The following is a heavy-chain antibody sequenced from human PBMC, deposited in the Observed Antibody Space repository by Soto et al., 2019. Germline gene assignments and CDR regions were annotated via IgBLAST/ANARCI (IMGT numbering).Heavy chain of an antibody. CDR2: IYYSGST. J-gene: IGHJ5*02. CDR1: GGSISSRGYS. V-gene: IGHV4-39*01. Sequence: QLQLQESAPGLVKPSETLSLTCTVSGGSISSRGYSWGWIRQPPGKGLEWIGTIYYSGSTYYNPSLKGRVTISVDTSKNPFSLKLSSVTAADTAVYYCATSNWFDPWGQGTLVTVSS. CDR3: ATSNWFDP.